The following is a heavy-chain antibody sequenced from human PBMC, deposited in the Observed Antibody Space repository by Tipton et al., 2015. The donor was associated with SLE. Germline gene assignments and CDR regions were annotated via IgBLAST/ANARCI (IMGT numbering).Heavy chain of an antibody. V-gene: IGHV4-59*08. Sequence: TLSLTCTVSGGSIISNHWNWIRQPPGKGLEWIGYVGYSGSSYNPSLKSRVTTSLDTSKNQISLKVKSVTAADTAVYYCASRVGAVDVFDMWGQGTMVTVSS. J-gene: IGHJ3*02. CDR1: GGSIISNH. CDR3: ASRVGAVDVFDM. D-gene: IGHD1-26*01. CDR2: VGYSGSS.